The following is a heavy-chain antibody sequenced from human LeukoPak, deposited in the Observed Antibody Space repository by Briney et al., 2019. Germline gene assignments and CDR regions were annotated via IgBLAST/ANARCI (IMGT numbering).Heavy chain of an antibody. CDR3: ARGLSTWIQLWQQLPGDY. V-gene: IGHV1-2*06. Sequence: GASVKVSCKASGYTFTGYYMHWVRQAPGQGLEWMGRINPNSGGTNYAQKFQGRVIMTRDTSISTAYMELSRLRSDDTAVYYCARGLSTWIQLWQQLPGDYWGQGTLVTVSS. CDR1: GYTFTGYY. D-gene: IGHD5-18*01. J-gene: IGHJ4*02. CDR2: INPNSGGT.